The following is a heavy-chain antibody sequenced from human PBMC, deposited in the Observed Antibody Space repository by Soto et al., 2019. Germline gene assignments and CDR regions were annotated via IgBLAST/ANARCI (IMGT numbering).Heavy chain of an antibody. CDR2: IRNNGIST. D-gene: IGHD3-22*01. J-gene: IGHJ4*02. V-gene: IGHV3-64D*06. CDR3: VKGGTSVSSAAFDY. CDR1: GFTFSSYS. Sequence: GGSLRLSCSASGFTFSSYSMPWVRQAPGKGLEFVAVIRNNGISTYYADSAKGRFTISRDNSNNTVSLQMRSLRREDTAVHYCVKGGTSVSSAAFDYCARGILISVSS.